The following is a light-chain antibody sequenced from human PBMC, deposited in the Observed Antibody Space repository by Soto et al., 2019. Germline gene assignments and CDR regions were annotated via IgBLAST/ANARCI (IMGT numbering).Light chain of an antibody. J-gene: IGKJ1*01. V-gene: IGKV3-20*01. CDR3: QQYVSSVT. Sequence: EIVLTQSPGSLSLSPGERGTLSCRASQSVDSSFFAWYQQKPDQAPRLLIYGASNRATGIPDRFSGSGSGTDFTLTISRLEPEDFAVYYCQQYVSSVTFGQGTNVEIK. CDR1: QSVDSSF. CDR2: GAS.